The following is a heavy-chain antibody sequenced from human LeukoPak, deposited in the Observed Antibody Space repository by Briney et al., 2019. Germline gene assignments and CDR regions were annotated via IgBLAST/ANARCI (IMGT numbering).Heavy chain of an antibody. D-gene: IGHD3-22*01. J-gene: IGHJ5*02. CDR2: IYHSGST. Sequence: PSWTLSLTCAVSGGSISSSNWWSWVRQPPGQGLEWVGEIYHSGSTNYNPSLKSRVTISVDKSKNQFSLKLSSVTAAETAVYYCAERGTGTMMYNWFDPWGQGTLVTVSS. CDR1: GGSISSSNW. V-gene: IGHV4-4*02. CDR3: AERGTGTMMYNWFDP.